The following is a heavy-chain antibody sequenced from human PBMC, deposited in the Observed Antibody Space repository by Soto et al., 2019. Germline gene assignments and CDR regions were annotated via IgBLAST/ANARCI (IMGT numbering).Heavy chain of an antibody. J-gene: IGHJ3*02. D-gene: IGHD4-17*01. CDR1: GGSISSYY. Sequence: PSETLSLTCTVSGGSISSYYWSWIRQPPGKGLEWIGYIYYSGSTNYNPSLKSRVTISVDTSKNQFSLKLSSVTAADTAVYYCARGTYGDYVYDAFDIWGQGTMVTVSS. CDR3: ARGTYGDYVYDAFDI. V-gene: IGHV4-59*01. CDR2: IYYSGST.